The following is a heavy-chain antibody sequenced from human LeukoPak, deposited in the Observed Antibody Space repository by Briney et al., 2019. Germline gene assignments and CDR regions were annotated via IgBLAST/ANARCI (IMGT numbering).Heavy chain of an antibody. Sequence: PGGSLRLSCAASGFTFSSYGMHWVRQAPGKGLEWVAFIRYDGSNKYYADSVKGRFTISRDNSKNTPYLQMNSLRAGDTAVYYCAKAPEGYCTNGVCPDDYWGQGTLVTVSS. CDR1: GFTFSSYG. CDR2: IRYDGSNK. J-gene: IGHJ4*02. CDR3: AKAPEGYCTNGVCPDDY. D-gene: IGHD2-8*01. V-gene: IGHV3-30*02.